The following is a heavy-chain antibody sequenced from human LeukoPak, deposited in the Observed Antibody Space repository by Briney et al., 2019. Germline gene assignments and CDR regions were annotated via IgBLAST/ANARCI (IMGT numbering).Heavy chain of an antibody. J-gene: IGHJ4*02. Sequence: PSETLSLTCAVSGYSISSGYYWGWIRQPPGKGLEWIGSTYHSGSTYYNPSLKSRVTISVDTSKNQFSLKLSSVTAADTAVYYWASKRDIAARPLDYWGQGTLVTVSS. CDR3: ASKRDIAARPLDY. CDR2: TYHSGST. D-gene: IGHD6-6*01. CDR1: GYSISSGYY. V-gene: IGHV4-38-2*01.